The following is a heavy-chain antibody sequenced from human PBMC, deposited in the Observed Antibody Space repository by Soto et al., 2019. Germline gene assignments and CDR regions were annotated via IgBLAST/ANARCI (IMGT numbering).Heavy chain of an antibody. D-gene: IGHD3-22*01. CDR3: ARHYYYDSSGYYYYYYYGMDV. V-gene: IGHV5-10-1*01. CDR2: IDPSDSYT. Sequence: PGAYMLNSYKVSGYSFTSYWISWVRQMPGKGLEWMGRIDPSDSYTNYSPSFQGHVTISADKSISTAYLQWSSLKASDTAMYYCARHYYYDSSGYYYYYYYGMDVWGQGTTVTVSS. J-gene: IGHJ6*02. CDR1: GYSFTSYW.